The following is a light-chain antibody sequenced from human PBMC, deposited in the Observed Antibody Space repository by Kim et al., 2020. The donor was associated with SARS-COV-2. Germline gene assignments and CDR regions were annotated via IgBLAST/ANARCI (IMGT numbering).Light chain of an antibody. V-gene: IGKV3-11*01. CDR2: DAS. CDR3: QQRSNWPPLT. Sequence: SPGERATLPCRASQGVSSYLAWYQQKPGQAPRLLIYDASNRATGIPARFSGSGSGTDFTLTISSLEPEDFAVYYCQQRSNWPPLTFGGGTKVDIK. J-gene: IGKJ4*01. CDR1: QGVSSY.